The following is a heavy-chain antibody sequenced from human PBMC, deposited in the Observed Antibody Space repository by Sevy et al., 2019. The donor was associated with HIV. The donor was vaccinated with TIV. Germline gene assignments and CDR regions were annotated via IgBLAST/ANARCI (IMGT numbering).Heavy chain of an antibody. CDR3: AKDFTGFYGMDV. D-gene: IGHD3-9*01. J-gene: IGHJ6*02. V-gene: IGHV3-30*18. CDR1: GLTLSSCG. CDR2: ISYDGSNK. Sequence: GGSLRLSCAASGLTLSSCGMHWARQAPGKGLEWVAVISYDGSNKYYAEPVKGRFTISRDTSKNTLYLQMNSLRAEETAVYYCAKDFTGFYGMDVWGQGTTVTVSS.